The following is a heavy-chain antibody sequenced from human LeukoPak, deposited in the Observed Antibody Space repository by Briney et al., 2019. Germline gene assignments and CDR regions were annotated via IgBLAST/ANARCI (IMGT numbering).Heavy chain of an antibody. Sequence: GGSLRLSCAASGFTFSSYAMSWVLQAPGKGLEWVSAIGGSGGSTYYADSVKGRFTISRDNSKNTLYLQMNSLRAEDTAVYYCAKSMVRGVMGYYYGMDVWGQGTTVTVSS. CDR3: AKSMVRGVMGYYYGMDV. J-gene: IGHJ6*02. V-gene: IGHV3-23*01. CDR1: GFTFSSYA. CDR2: IGGSGGST. D-gene: IGHD3-10*01.